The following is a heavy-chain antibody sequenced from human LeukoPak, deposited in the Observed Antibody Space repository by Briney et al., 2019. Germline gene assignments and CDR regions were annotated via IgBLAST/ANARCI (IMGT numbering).Heavy chain of an antibody. Sequence: SETLSLTCAVYAGSFSVYYWSWIRQPPGKGLEWIGEINHSGSTNYNPSLKSRVTISVDTSKNQLSLKLSSVTAADTAVYYCARGMGSSDYYFDYWGQGTLVTVSS. V-gene: IGHV4-34*01. CDR2: INHSGST. CDR3: ARGMGSSDYYFDY. J-gene: IGHJ4*02. CDR1: AGSFSVYY. D-gene: IGHD3-10*01.